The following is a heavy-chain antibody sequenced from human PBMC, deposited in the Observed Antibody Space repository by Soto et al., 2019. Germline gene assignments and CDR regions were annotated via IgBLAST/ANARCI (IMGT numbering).Heavy chain of an antibody. CDR1: GGTFSSYT. CDR2: IIPTFGTA. Sequence: QVQLVQSGAEVKKPGSSVKVSCKASGGTFSSYTISWVRQAPGQGLEWMGGIIPTFGTADYAQKFQGRVTITSDESTSTGYMELSRLRSEDTALYYCASPSCGAACYYYGMDVWVLGTAVTVSS. V-gene: IGHV1-69*05. CDR3: ASPSCGAACYYYGMDV. J-gene: IGHJ6*02. D-gene: IGHD2-21*01.